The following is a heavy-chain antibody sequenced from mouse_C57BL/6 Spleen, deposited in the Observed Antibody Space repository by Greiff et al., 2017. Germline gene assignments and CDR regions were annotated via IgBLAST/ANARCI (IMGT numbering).Heavy chain of an antibody. J-gene: IGHJ2*01. D-gene: IGHD1-1*01. Sequence: VQLQQSGPELVKPGASVKISCKASGYTFTDYYMNWVKQSHGKSLEWIGDINPNNGGTSYNQKFKGKATLTVDKSSSTAYMELRSLTSEDSAVYYCASRHYGSSYLDYWGQGTTLTVSS. CDR3: ASRHYGSSYLDY. CDR1: GYTFTDYY. V-gene: IGHV1-26*01. CDR2: INPNNGGT.